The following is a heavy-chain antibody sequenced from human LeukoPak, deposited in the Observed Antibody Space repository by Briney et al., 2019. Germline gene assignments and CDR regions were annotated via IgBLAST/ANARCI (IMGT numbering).Heavy chain of an antibody. D-gene: IGHD3-3*01. V-gene: IGHV4-31*03. CDR3: ARGPEGYDFWSGYYNWFDP. CDR1: GGSISSGGYY. J-gene: IGHJ5*02. CDR2: IYYSGST. Sequence: SQTLSLTCTVSGGSISSGGYYWSWIRQHPGKGLEWIGYIYYSGSTYYNPSLKSRVTISVDTSKNQFSLKLSSVTAADTAVYYCARGPEGYDFWSGYYNWFDPWGQGTLVTVYS.